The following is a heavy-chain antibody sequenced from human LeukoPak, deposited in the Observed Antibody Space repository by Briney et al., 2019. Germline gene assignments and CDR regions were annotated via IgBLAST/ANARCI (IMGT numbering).Heavy chain of an antibody. CDR1: GFTVSSNY. CDR2: IYTDENT. D-gene: IGHD6-13*01. J-gene: IGHJ2*01. V-gene: IGHV3-53*01. Sequence: GGSLRLSCAASGFTVSSNYMYWVRQAPGKGLEWVSVIYTDENTDYADSVKGRFTISRDNSKNTLYLQMNSLRVDDTAVYYSAREGNSSSGYWYFDLWGRGTLVTVSS. CDR3: AREGNSSSGYWYFDL.